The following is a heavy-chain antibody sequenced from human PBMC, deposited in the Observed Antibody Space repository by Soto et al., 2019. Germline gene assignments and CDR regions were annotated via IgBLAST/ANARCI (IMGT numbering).Heavy chain of an antibody. Sequence: VQLVESGGGVVQPGRSLRLSCAASGFTFSGYAMHCVRQAPGKGLEWVAVISDDGTNKHYADSVRGRFTISRDNSKNTLNLQMDSLRPEDTAVYYCARAGSSRGLWLGPDYWGQGTQVTVSS. CDR1: GFTFSGYA. CDR2: ISDDGTNK. CDR3: ARAGSSRGLWLGPDY. D-gene: IGHD5-18*01. J-gene: IGHJ4*02. V-gene: IGHV3-30-3*01.